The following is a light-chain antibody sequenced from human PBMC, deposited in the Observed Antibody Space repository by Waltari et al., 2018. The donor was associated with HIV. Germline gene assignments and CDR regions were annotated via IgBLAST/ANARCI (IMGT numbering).Light chain of an antibody. Sequence: EIVLTQSPATLSLSPGERATLSCRASHSVSDYLAWYQQKPGQPPRLLIYDASIRAACIPARFSGSGSGTDFTLTISSLEPEDFAVYYCQQRTSWSPNTFGQGTKLEIK. CDR2: DAS. CDR1: HSVSDY. J-gene: IGKJ2*01. CDR3: QQRTSWSPNT. V-gene: IGKV3-11*01.